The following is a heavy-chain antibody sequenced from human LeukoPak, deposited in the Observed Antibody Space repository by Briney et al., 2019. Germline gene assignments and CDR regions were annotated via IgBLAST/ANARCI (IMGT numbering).Heavy chain of an antibody. Sequence: GASVKVTCKASGYTFTSYYMHWVRQAPGQGLEWMGIINPSGGSTSYAQKFQGRVTMTRDTSTSTVYMELSSLRSEDTAVYYCARDLATDGFDPWGQGTLVTVSS. V-gene: IGHV1-46*01. CDR1: GYTFTSYY. J-gene: IGHJ5*02. CDR3: ARDLATDGFDP. CDR2: INPSGGST.